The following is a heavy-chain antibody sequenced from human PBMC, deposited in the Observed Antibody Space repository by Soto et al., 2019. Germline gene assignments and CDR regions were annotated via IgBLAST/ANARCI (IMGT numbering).Heavy chain of an antibody. J-gene: IGHJ6*03. CDR2: ISYDGSNK. V-gene: IGHV3-30*18. CDR3: AKVGCSSTSCYPGKRAGYYYYMDV. D-gene: IGHD2-2*01. CDR1: GFTFSSYG. Sequence: GGSLRLSCAASGFTFSSYGMHWVRQAPGKGLEWVAVISYDGSNKYYADSVKGRFTISRDNSKNTLYLQMNSLRAEDTAVYYCAKVGCSSTSCYPGKRAGYYYYMDVWGKGTTVTVSS.